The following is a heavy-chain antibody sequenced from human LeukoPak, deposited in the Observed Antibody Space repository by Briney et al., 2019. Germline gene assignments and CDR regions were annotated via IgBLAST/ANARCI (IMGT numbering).Heavy chain of an antibody. CDR2: ISNSGDAT. CDR1: GFIFSNYA. Sequence: GGSLRLSCAGSGFIFSNYAMSWVRQAPGQGLEWVSTISNSGDATFYADAVKGRFTISRDNSKNTLYLQMYSLRAEDTAIYYCAKAPPYTKYFDYWGQGTLLTVPS. J-gene: IGHJ4*02. V-gene: IGHV3-23*01. D-gene: IGHD1-1*01. CDR3: AKAPPYTKYFDY.